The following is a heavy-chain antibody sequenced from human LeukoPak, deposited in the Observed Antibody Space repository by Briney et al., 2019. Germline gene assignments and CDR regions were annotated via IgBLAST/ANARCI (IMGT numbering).Heavy chain of an antibody. CDR1: GYTFTGYY. CDR2: INPNSGGT. CDR3: ARDLRRYYGSGAQVDAFDI. Sequence: ASVKVSCKASGYTFTGYYMHWVRQAPGQGLEWMGWINPNSGGTNYAQKFQGWVTMTRDTSISTAYMELSRLRSDDTAVYYCARDLRRYYGSGAQVDAFDIWGQGTMVTVSS. D-gene: IGHD3-10*01. J-gene: IGHJ3*02. V-gene: IGHV1-2*04.